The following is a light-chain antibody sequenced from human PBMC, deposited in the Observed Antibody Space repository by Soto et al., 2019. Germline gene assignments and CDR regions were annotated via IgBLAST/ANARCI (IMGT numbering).Light chain of an antibody. CDR2: GAS. V-gene: IGKV3-15*01. CDR3: QQYNNWPWT. CDR1: QSISDT. Sequence: ENVLTQAPGTLSLSPGGRATLSCRASQSISDTLAWYQQKPGQAPRLLIYGASTRAPGFPARFSGSGSGTDFTLTISSLQSEDFAVYYCQQYNNWPWTFGEGTKVDIK. J-gene: IGKJ1*01.